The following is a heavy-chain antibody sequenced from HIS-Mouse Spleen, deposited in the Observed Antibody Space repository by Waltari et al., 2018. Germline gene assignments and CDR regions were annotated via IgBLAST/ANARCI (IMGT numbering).Heavy chain of an antibody. CDR2: ISYDGSNK. V-gene: IGHV3-30*18. Sequence: QVQLVESGGGVVQPGRSLRLSCAASGFTFSSYGMHWVRQAPGKGVRWGAVISYDGSNKYYAESVKGRFTISRDNSKNTLYLQMNSLRAEDTAVYYCAKDKHHAFDYWGQGTLVTVSS. CDR1: GFTFSSYG. J-gene: IGHJ4*02. CDR3: AKDKHHAFDY.